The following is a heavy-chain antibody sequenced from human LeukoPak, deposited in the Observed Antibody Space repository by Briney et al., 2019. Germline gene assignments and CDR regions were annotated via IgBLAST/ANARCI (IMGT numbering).Heavy chain of an antibody. D-gene: IGHD3-9*01. V-gene: IGHV4-4*02. Sequence: KPSGTLSLTCAVSGCSISSSNWWSWVRQPPGKGLEWIGEIYHSGSTNYNPSLKSRVTISVDKSKNQFSLKLSSVTAADTAVYYCARGTTYYDILTGYSTGGYYFDYWGQGTLVTVSS. CDR1: GCSISSSNW. J-gene: IGHJ4*02. CDR2: IYHSGST. CDR3: ARGTTYYDILTGYSTGGYYFDY.